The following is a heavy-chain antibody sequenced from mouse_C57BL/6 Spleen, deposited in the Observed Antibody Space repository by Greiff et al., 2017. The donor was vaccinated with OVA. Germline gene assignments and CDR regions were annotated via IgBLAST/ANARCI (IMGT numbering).Heavy chain of an antibody. CDR3: ARDSYYPFDYAMDY. D-gene: IGHD2-12*01. J-gene: IGHJ4*01. CDR1: GYTFTDHT. CDR2: IYPRAGST. Sequence: VKLVESDAELVKPGASVKISCKVSGYTFTDHTIHWMTPRPEQGLAWIGYIYPRAGSTKYNEKFKGKATLTADKSSSTAYMQLNSLTSEDAAVYCCARDSYYPFDYAMDYWGQGTSVTVSS. V-gene: IGHV1-78*01.